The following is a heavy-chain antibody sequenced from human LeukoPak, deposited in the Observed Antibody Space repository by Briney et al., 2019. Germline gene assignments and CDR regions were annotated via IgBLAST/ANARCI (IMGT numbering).Heavy chain of an antibody. V-gene: IGHV1-18*01. CDR3: ARDTVAVAGKGGFDY. D-gene: IGHD6-19*01. CDR2: ISAYNGNT. J-gene: IGHJ4*02. Sequence: ASVKVSCKASGGTFSSYAISWVRQAPGQGLEWMGWISAYNGNTNYAQKLQGRVTMTTDTSTSTVYMELRSLRSDDTAVYYCARDTVAVAGKGGFDYWGQGTLVTVSS. CDR1: GGTFSSYA.